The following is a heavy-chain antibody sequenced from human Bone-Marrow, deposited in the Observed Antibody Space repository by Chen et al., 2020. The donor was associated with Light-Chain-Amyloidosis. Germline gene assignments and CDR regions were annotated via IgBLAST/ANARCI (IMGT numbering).Heavy chain of an antibody. V-gene: IGHV1-46*01. CDR2: IHPGSGDT. CDR1: GNTFTTFY. Sequence: QVQLVQSGDEMKKTGASVKLSCKSSGNTFTTFYMHWVRQAPGQGLEWMGVIHPGSGDTNYAHKIQGRFTMTRDTSTSTVYMELSSLRSEDTAMYYCARDRYAFDSWGQGTMVTVSS. J-gene: IGHJ3*01. CDR3: ARDRYAFDS.